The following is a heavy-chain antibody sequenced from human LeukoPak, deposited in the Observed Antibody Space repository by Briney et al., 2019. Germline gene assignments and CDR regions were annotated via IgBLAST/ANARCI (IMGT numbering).Heavy chain of an antibody. V-gene: IGHV3-21*01. CDR1: GFTFSSYS. CDR3: ATTYYYDSSGYYLFDY. D-gene: IGHD3-22*01. Sequence: GGSLRLSCAASGFTFSSYSMNWVRQAPGKGVEWVSSISSSSSYIYYADSVKGRFTISRDNAKNSLYLQMNSLRAEGAAVYYCATTYYYDSSGYYLFDYWGQGTLVTVSS. J-gene: IGHJ4*02. CDR2: ISSSSSYI.